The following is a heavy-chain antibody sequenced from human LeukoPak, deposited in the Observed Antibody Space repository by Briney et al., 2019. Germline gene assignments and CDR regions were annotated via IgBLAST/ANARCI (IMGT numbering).Heavy chain of an antibody. J-gene: IGHJ4*02. CDR3: AKNGDPYSDHYFAS. CDR2: ISYNGDNA. D-gene: IGHD1-26*01. V-gene: IGHV3-30*02. Sequence: PGGSLRLSCAASGFTFSSYGMHWVRQAPGQGLEWVAFISYNGDNAYYTDSVKGRFTVSRDNSRDTLSLEMDSLRTEDTAVYYCAKNGDPYSDHYFASWGPGSLVIISS. CDR1: GFTFSSYG.